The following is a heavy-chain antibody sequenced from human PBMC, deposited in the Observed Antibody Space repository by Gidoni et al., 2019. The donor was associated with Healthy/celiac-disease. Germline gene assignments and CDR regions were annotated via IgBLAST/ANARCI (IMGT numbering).Heavy chain of an antibody. CDR3: AKNEDDYVGGSYQTREMDV. CDR2: ISSSSSNI. V-gene: IGHV3-21*01. Sequence: EVQLLDSGGGLVKPGGSLRLSCAASGFTFSRYSMNWARQAPGKGLEWVSSISSSSSNIYYADSVKGRFTISRDNAKNSLYLQMNRLRAEDTAVYYCAKNEDDYVGGSYQTREMDVWGQGTTVTVSS. J-gene: IGHJ6*02. D-gene: IGHD3-16*02. CDR1: GFTFSRYS.